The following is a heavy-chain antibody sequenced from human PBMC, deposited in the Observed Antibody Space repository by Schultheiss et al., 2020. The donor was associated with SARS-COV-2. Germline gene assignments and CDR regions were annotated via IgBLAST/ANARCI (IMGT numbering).Heavy chain of an antibody. J-gene: IGHJ6*02. CDR1: GGSISSSSYY. CDR2: IYYSGST. CDR3: ARGRSTMVRGIGYYYYYGMDV. V-gene: IGHV4-39*07. D-gene: IGHD3-10*01. Sequence: SETLSLTCTVSGGSISSSSYYWGWIRQPPGKGLEWIGSIYYSGSTYYNPSLKSRVTISVDTSKNRSSLKLSSVTAADTAVYYCARGRSTMVRGIGYYYYYGMDVWGQGTAFTVSS.